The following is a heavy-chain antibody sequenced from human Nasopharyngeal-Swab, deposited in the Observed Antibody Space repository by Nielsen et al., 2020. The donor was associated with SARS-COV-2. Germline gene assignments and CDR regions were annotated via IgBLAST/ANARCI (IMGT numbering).Heavy chain of an antibody. CDR1: GSSFTGYF. CDR2: TNPNSGGT. CDR3: ARGAASWYFDL. D-gene: IGHD6-25*01. V-gene: IGHV1-2*06. Sequence: ASVKVSCKASGSSFTGYFIFWVRQAPGQGLEWMGRTNPNSGGTKYAQKFQGRVTMTRDTPISTAYMDLSTLKSDDTAVYYCARGAASWYFDLWGRGTLVTVSS. J-gene: IGHJ2*01.